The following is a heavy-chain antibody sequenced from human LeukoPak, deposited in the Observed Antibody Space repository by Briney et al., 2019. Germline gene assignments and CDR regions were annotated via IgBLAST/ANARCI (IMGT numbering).Heavy chain of an antibody. CDR1: EFRFTTYW. V-gene: IGHV5-51*01. J-gene: IGHJ4*02. CDR3: ARYHCGGHCYYSQFDC. Sequence: PGESLKISCKGSEFRFTTYWIGWVRRMPGKGLEWMGIIYPGDSDTRYSPSFQGQVTISADKSISTAYLQWSSLKASDTAMYYCARYHCGGHCYYSQFDCWGQGTLVTVSS. D-gene: IGHD2-21*02. CDR2: IYPGDSDT.